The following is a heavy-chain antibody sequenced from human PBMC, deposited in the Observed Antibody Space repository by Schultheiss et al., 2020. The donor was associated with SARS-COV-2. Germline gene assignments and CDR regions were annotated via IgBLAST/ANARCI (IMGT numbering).Heavy chain of an antibody. CDR1: GFTFSDYY. V-gene: IGHV4-34*01. Sequence: ESLKISCAASGFTFSDYYMSWIRQAPGKGLEWVGEIDQSGRTSYFPSLKNRVTISVDRSKNQFSLKLSSVTAADTAVYYCAKGLDDSSGSNWFDPWGQGTLVTVSS. CDR3: AKGLDDSSGSNWFDP. J-gene: IGHJ5*02. CDR2: IDQSGRT. D-gene: IGHD3-22*01.